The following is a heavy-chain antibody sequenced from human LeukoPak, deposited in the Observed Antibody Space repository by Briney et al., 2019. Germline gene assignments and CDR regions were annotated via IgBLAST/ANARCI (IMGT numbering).Heavy chain of an antibody. J-gene: IGHJ4*02. CDR1: GFTFSTFA. D-gene: IGHD3-10*01. V-gene: IGHV3-23*01. CDR3: AKGDDDYYGSGSYYNVGFDY. Sequence: PGGSPTLSCAASGFTFSTFAMTWVRQAPGKGLEWVSAISGSGGSTYYADSVKGRFTISRDNSKNTLYLQMNSLRAEDTAVYYCAKGDDDYYGSGSYYNVGFDYWGQGTLVTVSS. CDR2: ISGSGGST.